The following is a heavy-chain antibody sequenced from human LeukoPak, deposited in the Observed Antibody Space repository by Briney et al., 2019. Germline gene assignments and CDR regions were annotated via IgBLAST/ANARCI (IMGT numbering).Heavy chain of an antibody. CDR2: INPNSGGT. D-gene: IGHD2-2*01. V-gene: IGHV1-2*02. Sequence: ASVKVSCKASGYTFTGYYMHWVRQAPGQGLEWMGWINPNSGGTNYAQKFQGRVTMTRDTSISTAYMELSRLRSDDTAVYYRATVPAALTSVVYWGQGTLVTVSS. J-gene: IGHJ4*02. CDR3: ATVPAALTSVVY. CDR1: GYTFTGYY.